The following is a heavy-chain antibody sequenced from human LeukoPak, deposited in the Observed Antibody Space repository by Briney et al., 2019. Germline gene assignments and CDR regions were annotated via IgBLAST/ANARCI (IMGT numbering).Heavy chain of an antibody. CDR1: GYSLTSYW. J-gene: IGHJ5*02. Sequence: GESLKISCKGSGYSLTSYWIAWVRQMPGKGLEWMGIIYPGDSDTRYSPSFQGQVTISADKSISTAYLQWNSLKASDTAMYYCARYGIQLSTNWFDPWGQGTLVTVSS. D-gene: IGHD5-18*01. V-gene: IGHV5-51*01. CDR3: ARYGIQLSTNWFDP. CDR2: IYPGDSDT.